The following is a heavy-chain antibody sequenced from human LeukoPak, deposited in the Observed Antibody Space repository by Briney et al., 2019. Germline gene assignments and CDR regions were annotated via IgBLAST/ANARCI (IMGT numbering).Heavy chain of an antibody. V-gene: IGHV4-39*01. Sequence: SETLSLTCSVSGGSISSSLYHWGWLRQPPGKGLEWIGNVFHSGNTYSSPSLQSRVAFSVDTSKNQFSLKLTSVTATDTAVYYCARQIVGTSWNYYYSYIHVWGEGTSVSVSS. D-gene: IGHD1-1*01. CDR2: VFHSGNT. CDR1: GGSISSSLYH. J-gene: IGHJ6*03. CDR3: ARQIVGTSWNYYYSYIHV.